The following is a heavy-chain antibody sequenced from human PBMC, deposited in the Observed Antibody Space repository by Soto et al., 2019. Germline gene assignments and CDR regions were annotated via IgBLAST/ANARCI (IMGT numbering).Heavy chain of an antibody. CDR1: GDSVSSNSAA. D-gene: IGHD6-19*01. V-gene: IGHV6-1*01. Sequence: SQTLSLTCAISGDSVSSNSAAWNWIRQSTSRGLEWLGRTYYRSKWYNDYAVSVKSRITINPDTSKNQFSLQLNSVTPEDTAVYYCARQVAGRNRWFDPWGQGTLVTVSS. CDR3: ARQVAGRNRWFDP. J-gene: IGHJ5*02. CDR2: TYYRSKWYN.